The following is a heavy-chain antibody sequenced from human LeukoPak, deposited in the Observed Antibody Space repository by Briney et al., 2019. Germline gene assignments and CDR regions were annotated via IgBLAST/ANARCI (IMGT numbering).Heavy chain of an antibody. CDR3: AKGYRKGRWLPLDY. V-gene: IGHV3-7*03. CDR1: GFTFSNYG. D-gene: IGHD5-24*01. CDR2: IKQDGSEK. Sequence: GGSLRLSCAASGFTFSNYGMHWVRQAPGKGLEWVANIKQDGSEKYYVDSVKGRFTISRDNAKNSLYLQMNSLRAEDTALYYCAKGYRKGRWLPLDYWGQGTLVTVSS. J-gene: IGHJ4*02.